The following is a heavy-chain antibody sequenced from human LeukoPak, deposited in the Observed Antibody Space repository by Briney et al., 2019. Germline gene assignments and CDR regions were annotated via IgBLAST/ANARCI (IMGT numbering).Heavy chain of an antibody. Sequence: GGSLRLSCAASGFSFSSYGMHWVRQAPGKGLEWVAVIWYDGSKKYYADSVKGRFIISRDNSRNTLYLQMNSLRAEDTAVYYCGRDKKWLQYYYGVDVWGQGTTVIVSS. V-gene: IGHV3-33*01. D-gene: IGHD5-12*01. CDR1: GFSFSSYG. J-gene: IGHJ6*02. CDR3: GRDKKWLQYYYGVDV. CDR2: IWYDGSKK.